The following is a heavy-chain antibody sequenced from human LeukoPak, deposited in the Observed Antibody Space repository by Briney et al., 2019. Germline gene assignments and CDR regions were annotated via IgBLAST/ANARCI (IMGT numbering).Heavy chain of an antibody. D-gene: IGHD3-3*01. J-gene: IGHJ6*03. CDR2: ISCSSSYI. CDR1: GFSFSSYS. V-gene: IGHV3-21*01. Sequence: GGSLRLSCAASGFSFSSYSMNWVRQAPGKGLEWVSSISCSSSYIYHADSAKGRFTISRDNAKNSLYLQMNSLRAEDTAVYYCARDQRQYYDFWSGPVSGYMDVWGKGTTVTVSS. CDR3: ARDQRQYYDFWSGPVSGYMDV.